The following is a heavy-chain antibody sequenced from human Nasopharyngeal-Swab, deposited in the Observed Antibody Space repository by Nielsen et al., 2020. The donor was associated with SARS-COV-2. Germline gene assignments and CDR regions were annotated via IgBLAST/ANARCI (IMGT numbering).Heavy chain of an antibody. J-gene: IGHJ6*02. CDR2: ISGSGGST. CDR3: AKDLSSTSPYIYYYYYGMDV. Sequence: GSLRLYCASSGFIFNRYDMRWVREAPGKGLEWVSAISGSGGSTYYADSVKGRFTISRDNSKNTLYLQMNMLRAENTAVYYCAKDLSSTSPYIYYYYYGMDVWGQGTTVTVSS. V-gene: IGHV3-23*01. CDR1: GFIFNRYD. D-gene: IGHD2-2*01.